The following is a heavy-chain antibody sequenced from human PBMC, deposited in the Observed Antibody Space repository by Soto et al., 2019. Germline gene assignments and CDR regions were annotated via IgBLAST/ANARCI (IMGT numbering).Heavy chain of an antibody. D-gene: IGHD3-3*01. V-gene: IGHV4-31*01. CDR3: ARGRVGFFLSGRRDIWFAP. Sequence: QVQLQESGPGLVKPSQTLSLTCTVSGGSISSGGYYWSWIRQHPGKALVWIAYIYYSGSTYYNPSLKSPVTISLDTSKNQFPLTLSSVTAAATAVYYCARGRVGFFLSGRRDIWFAPWGQGPLVTFSS. CDR2: IYYSGST. CDR1: GGSISSGGYY. J-gene: IGHJ5*02.